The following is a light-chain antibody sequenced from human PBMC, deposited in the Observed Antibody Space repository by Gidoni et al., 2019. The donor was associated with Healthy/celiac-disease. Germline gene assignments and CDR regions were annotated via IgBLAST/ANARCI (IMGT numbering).Light chain of an antibody. CDR1: QSVSSSY. CDR3: HQYGSSQGT. V-gene: IGKV3-20*01. Sequence: EIVLTQSPGTLSLSPGERATLSCRASQSVSSSYLAWYQQKPGQAPRLLIYGASSRATGLPDRFSGSGSGTDFTLTISRLEPEDFAVYYCHQYGSSQGTFGQGTKVEIK. J-gene: IGKJ1*01. CDR2: GAS.